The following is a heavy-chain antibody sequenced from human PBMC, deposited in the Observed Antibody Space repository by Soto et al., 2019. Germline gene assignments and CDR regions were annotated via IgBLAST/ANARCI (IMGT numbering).Heavy chain of an antibody. CDR1: GFTFSSYW. Sequence: EVQLVESGGGLVQPGGSLRLSCAASGFTFSSYWMSWVRQAPGKGLEWVANIKQDGSEKYYVDSVKGRFTISRDNAKNSLYLQMNSLRAEDTPVYYCARCDYKYYFDYWGQGTLVTVSS. D-gene: IGHD4-17*01. CDR3: ARCDYKYYFDY. V-gene: IGHV3-7*04. J-gene: IGHJ4*02. CDR2: IKQDGSEK.